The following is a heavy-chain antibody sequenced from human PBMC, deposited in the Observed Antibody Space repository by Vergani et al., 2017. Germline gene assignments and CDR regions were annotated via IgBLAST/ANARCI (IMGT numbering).Heavy chain of an antibody. D-gene: IGHD3-3*01. J-gene: IGHJ6*03. CDR3: ARGGDDFWSGYYPGDYYYNMDV. CDR2: ISSSSSYI. Sequence: EVQLVQSGGGLVKPGGSLRLSCAASGFTFSSYSMTWVRQAPGKGLEWVSSISSSSSYIYYADSVKGRFTISRDNAKNSLYLQMTSLRAEDTAVYYGARGGDDFWSGYYPGDYYYNMDVWGKGTTVTGSS. V-gene: IGHV3-21*01. CDR1: GFTFSSYS.